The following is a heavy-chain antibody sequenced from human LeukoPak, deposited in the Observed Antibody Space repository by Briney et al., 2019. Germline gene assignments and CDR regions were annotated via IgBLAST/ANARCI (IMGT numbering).Heavy chain of an antibody. CDR3: AYPYGSGSYRRYHYYGMDV. J-gene: IGHJ6*02. Sequence: GGSLRLSCAASGFTFSSYAMSWVRQAPGKGLEWVSAISGSGGSTYYADSVKGRFTISRDNSKNTLYLQMNSLRAEDTAVYYCAYPYGSGSYRRYHYYGMDVWGQGTTVTVSS. CDR2: ISGSGGST. CDR1: GFTFSSYA. V-gene: IGHV3-23*01. D-gene: IGHD3-10*01.